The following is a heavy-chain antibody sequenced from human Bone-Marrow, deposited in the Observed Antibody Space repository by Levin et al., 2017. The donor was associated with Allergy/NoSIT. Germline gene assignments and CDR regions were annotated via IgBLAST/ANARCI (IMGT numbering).Heavy chain of an antibody. J-gene: IGHJ4*02. CDR1: GGSVSTSHYY. CDR2: IYYSGST. V-gene: IGHV4-39*02. Sequence: PGGSLRLSCTVSGGSVSTSHYYWVWIRLPPGKGREWIGTIYYSGSTFYNPSLKSRVTISVDPSRNHFSLKLTSVTAADTAVFCCARLHPSGWNHFDHWGQGTLVTVSS. CDR3: ARLHPSGWNHFDH. D-gene: IGHD6-19*01.